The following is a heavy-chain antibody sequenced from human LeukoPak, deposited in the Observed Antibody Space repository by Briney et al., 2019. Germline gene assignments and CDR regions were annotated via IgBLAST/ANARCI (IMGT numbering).Heavy chain of an antibody. V-gene: IGHV3-33*01. J-gene: IGHJ4*02. CDR1: GFIFSNYG. CDR2: IWYDGSSK. CDR3: ARGSSANGGDY. D-gene: IGHD2-8*01. Sequence: GGSLRLSCAASGFIFSNYGMHWVRQAPGKGLERVAVIWYDGSSKYYADSVKGRFTISRDNSKNMLYLEVNSLRAEDTAVYYCARGSSANGGDYWGQGTLVTVSS.